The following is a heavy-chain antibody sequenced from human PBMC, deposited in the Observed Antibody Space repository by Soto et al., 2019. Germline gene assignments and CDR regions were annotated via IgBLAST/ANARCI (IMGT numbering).Heavy chain of an antibody. CDR1: GFTFSSYG. CDR3: VRGPSHGAFDI. J-gene: IGHJ3*02. CDR2: ISYDGSNK. V-gene: IGHV3-30*03. Sequence: QVQLVESGGGVVQPGRSLRLSCAASGFTFSSYGMHWVRQAPGKGLEWVAVISYDGSNKYYADSVKGRFTISRDNARNTVYLQVTSRRPEATAVFHCVRGPSHGAFDIWGQGTMVTVSS.